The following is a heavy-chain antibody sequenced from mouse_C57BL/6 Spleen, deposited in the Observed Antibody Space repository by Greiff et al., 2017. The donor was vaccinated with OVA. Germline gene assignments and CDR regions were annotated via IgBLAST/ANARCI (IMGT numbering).Heavy chain of an antibody. CDR1: GYSITSGYY. CDR2: ISYDGSN. V-gene: IGHV3-6*01. Sequence: ESGPGLVKPSQSLSLTCSVTGYSITSGYYWNWIRQFPGNKLEWMGYISYDGSNNYNPSLKNRNSITRDPSKNQFFLKWNSVTTEDTATYYCARDAPYDYQAWFAYWGQGTLVTVSA. CDR3: ARDAPYDYQAWFAY. D-gene: IGHD2-4*01. J-gene: IGHJ3*01.